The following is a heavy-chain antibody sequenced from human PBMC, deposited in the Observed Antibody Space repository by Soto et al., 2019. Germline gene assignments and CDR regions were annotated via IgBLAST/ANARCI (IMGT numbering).Heavy chain of an antibody. CDR1: GFTFTRYS. J-gene: IGHJ4*02. Sequence: GGSLRLSCAASGFTFTRYSMNWVRQAPGKGLEWVSSISSTTNYIYYGDSMKGRFTISRDNAKNSLYLEMSSLRAEDTAVYYCARESEDLTSNFDYWGQGTLVTVSS. V-gene: IGHV3-21*06. CDR3: ARESEDLTSNFDY. CDR2: ISSTTNYI.